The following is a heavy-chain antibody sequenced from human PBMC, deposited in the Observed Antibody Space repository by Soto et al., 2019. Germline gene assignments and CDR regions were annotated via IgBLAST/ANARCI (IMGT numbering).Heavy chain of an antibody. J-gene: IGHJ6*02. D-gene: IGHD6-13*01. CDR2: ISSSSSYI. CDR1: GFTFSSYS. V-gene: IGHV3-21*01. Sequence: EVQLVESGGGLVKPGGSLRLSCAASGFTFSSYSMNWVRQGPGKGLEWVSSISSSSSYIYYADSVKGRFTISRDNAKNSLYLQMNSLRAEDTAVYYCARGRGAAGTDSVQYYGMDVWGQGTTVTVSS. CDR3: ARGRGAAGTDSVQYYGMDV.